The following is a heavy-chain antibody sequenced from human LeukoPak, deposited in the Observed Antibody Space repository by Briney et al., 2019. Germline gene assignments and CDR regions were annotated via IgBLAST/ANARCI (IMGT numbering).Heavy chain of an antibody. V-gene: IGHV1-2*02. J-gene: IGHJ3*02. CDR1: GYTFSSYD. D-gene: IGHD2-21*02. CDR2: INPNSGGT. Sequence: ASVKVSCKASGYTFSSYDINWVRQATGQGLEWMGWINPNSGGTNYAQKFQGRVTMTRDTSISTAYMELSRLRSDDTAVYYCAAGDGDAFDIWGQGTMVTVSS. CDR3: AAGDGDAFDI.